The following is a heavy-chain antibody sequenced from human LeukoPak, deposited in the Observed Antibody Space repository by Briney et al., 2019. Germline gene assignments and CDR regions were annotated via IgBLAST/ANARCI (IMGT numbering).Heavy chain of an antibody. D-gene: IGHD1-26*01. Sequence: PGGSLRLSCAASGFTFSSYSMNWVRQAPGKGLEWVANIKQDGSEKYYVDSVKGRFTISRDNAKNSLYLQMNSLRAEDTAVYYCARDPLSGSYLFDYWGQGTLVTVSS. CDR3: ARDPLSGSYLFDY. J-gene: IGHJ4*02. CDR2: IKQDGSEK. V-gene: IGHV3-7*01. CDR1: GFTFSSYS.